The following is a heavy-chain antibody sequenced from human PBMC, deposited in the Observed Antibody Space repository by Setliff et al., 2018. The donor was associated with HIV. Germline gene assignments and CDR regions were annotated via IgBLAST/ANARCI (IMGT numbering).Heavy chain of an antibody. D-gene: IGHD2-15*01. CDR2: ISSSSSYI. V-gene: IGHV3-21*01. J-gene: IGHJ6*02. Sequence: GGSLRLSCAASGFTFSSYSMNWVRQAPGKGLEWVSSISSSSSYIYYADSVKGRFTISRDNSKNTLYLQMNSLRAEDTAVYYCAKEGSYCSGGSCYRYYYYGMDVWGQGTTVTVSS. CDR1: GFTFSSYS. CDR3: AKEGSYCSGGSCYRYYYYGMDV.